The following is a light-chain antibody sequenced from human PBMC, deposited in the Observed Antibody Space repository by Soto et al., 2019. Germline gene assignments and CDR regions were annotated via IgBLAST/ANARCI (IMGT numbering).Light chain of an antibody. CDR1: SRDVVSYNL. CDR3: CSFAGSSTYV. Sequence: QSALTQPASVSGSPGQSITISCTGTSRDVVSYNLVSWYQQHPGNAPKLIIYEGTKRPSGVSYRFSGSKSGNTASLTISGLQEEDEGDYHCCSFAGSSTYVFGTGTKVTVL. CDR2: EGT. J-gene: IGLJ1*01. V-gene: IGLV2-23*01.